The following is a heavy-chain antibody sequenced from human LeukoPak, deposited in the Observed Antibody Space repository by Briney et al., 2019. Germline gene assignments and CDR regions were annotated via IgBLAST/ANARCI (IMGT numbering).Heavy chain of an antibody. J-gene: IGHJ5*01. CDR1: GYMFVGYH. CDR2: VNPNNGDT. D-gene: IGHD3-16*01. CDR3: TGGGSWFDS. Sequence: ASVKVSCKASGYMFVGYHMNWVRQAPGQGLEWMGWVNPNNGDTNYAPKFQGRVILTRDPSISTAYLELTSLKFDATAVYYCTGGGSWFDSWGQGSLVTVSS. V-gene: IGHV1-2*02.